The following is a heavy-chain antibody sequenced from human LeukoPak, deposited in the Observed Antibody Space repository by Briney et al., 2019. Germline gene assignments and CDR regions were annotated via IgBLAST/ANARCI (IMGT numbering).Heavy chain of an antibody. V-gene: IGHV4-59*11. CDR1: GGSIGSHY. Sequence: SETLSLTCTVAGGSIGSHYWGWIRQPPGKGLEWIGCIHYGGSTNSNTSLNSRVTISVATSNNQFSLKLSSVTAANTAVYYCARGRWDFDYWGQGPLVTVSS. D-gene: IGHD6-13*01. CDR2: IHYGGST. J-gene: IGHJ4*02. CDR3: ARGRWDFDY.